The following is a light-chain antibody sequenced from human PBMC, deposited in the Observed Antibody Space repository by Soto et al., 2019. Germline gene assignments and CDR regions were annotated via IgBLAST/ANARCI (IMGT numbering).Light chain of an antibody. CDR1: SSDIGGYDY. CDR3: SSYAANNSFVI. V-gene: IGLV2-8*01. CDR2: EVS. Sequence: QSALTQPPSASGSPGQSVTISCTGTSSDIGGYDYVSWYQQHPGKAPKLMIHEVSKRPSGVPDRFSGSKSGNTASLTVSGLQADDEADYYCSSYAANNSFVIFGGGTQLTVL. J-gene: IGLJ2*01.